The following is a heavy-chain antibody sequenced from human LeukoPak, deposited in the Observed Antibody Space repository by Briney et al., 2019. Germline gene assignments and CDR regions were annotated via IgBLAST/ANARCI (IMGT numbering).Heavy chain of an antibody. J-gene: IGHJ4*02. Sequence: PSETLFLTCTVSGGSISSSSYYWGWIRQPPGKGLEWIGSIYYSGSTYYNPSLKSRVTISVDTSKNQFSLKLSSVTAADTAVYYCARQSVRFGEPFDYWGQGTLVTVSS. CDR2: IYYSGST. CDR3: ARQSVRFGEPFDY. V-gene: IGHV4-39*01. CDR1: GGSISSSSYY. D-gene: IGHD3-10*01.